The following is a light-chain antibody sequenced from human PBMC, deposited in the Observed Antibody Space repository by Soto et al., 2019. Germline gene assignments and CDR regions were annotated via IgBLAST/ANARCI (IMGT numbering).Light chain of an antibody. CDR3: QQYKSRRT. Sequence: DIQMTQSPSTLSGSVGDRVTITCRASQTISSWLAWYQQKPGKAPKLLIYKASTLKSGVPSRFSGSGSGTEFTLTISSLQPDDSATYYCQQYKSRRTFGQGTKVDI. V-gene: IGKV1-5*03. CDR1: QTISSW. CDR2: KAS. J-gene: IGKJ1*01.